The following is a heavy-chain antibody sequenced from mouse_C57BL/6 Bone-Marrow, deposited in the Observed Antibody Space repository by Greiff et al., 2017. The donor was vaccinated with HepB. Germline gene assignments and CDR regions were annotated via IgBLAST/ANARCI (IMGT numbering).Heavy chain of an antibody. CDR1: GYTFTSYW. CDR2: IYPGSGST. J-gene: IGHJ4*01. V-gene: IGHV1-55*01. D-gene: IGHD1-1*01. CDR3: ALITTVVAP. Sequence: QVQLQQPGAELVKPGASVKMSCKASGYTFTSYWITWEKQRPGQGLEWIGDIYPGSGSTNYNEKFKRKATLTVDTSSSTAYMQLSSLTSEDSAVYYCALITTVVAPWGQGTSVTVSS.